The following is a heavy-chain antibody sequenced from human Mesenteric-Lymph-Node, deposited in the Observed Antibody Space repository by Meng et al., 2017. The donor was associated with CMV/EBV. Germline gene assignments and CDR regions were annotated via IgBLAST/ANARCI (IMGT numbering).Heavy chain of an antibody. CDR1: GYTFTGYY. D-gene: IGHD2-21*01. CDR2: INPNSGDT. J-gene: IGHJ4*02. Sequence: ASVKVSCKASGYTFTGYYMHWVRQAPGQGLEWMGWINPNSGDTEYAQKFQGRVTMTRDTSISTAYMEVSRLRSDDTAVYYCATGYVVVIATVLDYWGQGTLVTVSS. CDR3: ATGYVVVIATVLDY. V-gene: IGHV1-2*02.